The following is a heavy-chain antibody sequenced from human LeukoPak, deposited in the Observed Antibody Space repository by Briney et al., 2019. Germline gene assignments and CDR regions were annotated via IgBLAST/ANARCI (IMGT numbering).Heavy chain of an antibody. CDR1: GYSFTSHW. D-gene: IGHD3-10*01. V-gene: IGHV5-51*01. Sequence: GESLKISCKGSGYSFTSHWIGWVRQMPGKGLEWMGIVNPDDSDTIYSPSFQGQVTISADESITTAYLQWSSLKASDTAMYYCARLRWPRGGRSSFDYWGQGALVTVSS. J-gene: IGHJ4*02. CDR3: ARLRWPRGGRSSFDY. CDR2: VNPDDSDT.